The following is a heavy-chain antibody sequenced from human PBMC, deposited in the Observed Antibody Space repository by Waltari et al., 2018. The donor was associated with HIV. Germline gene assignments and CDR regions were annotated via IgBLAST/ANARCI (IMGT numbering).Heavy chain of an antibody. J-gene: IGHJ4*02. D-gene: IGHD6-6*01. CDR2: ISGSGGST. V-gene: IGHV3-23*01. CDR3: AKDPTSDREKEYSSSESVFYYFDY. Sequence: EVQLLESGGGLVQPGGSLRLSCAASGFTFSSYAMSSVRQAPGKGLEWVSAISGSGGSTYYADSVKGRFTISRDNSKNTLYLQMNSLRAEDTAVYYCAKDPTSDREKEYSSSESVFYYFDYWGQGTLVTVSS. CDR1: GFTFSSYA.